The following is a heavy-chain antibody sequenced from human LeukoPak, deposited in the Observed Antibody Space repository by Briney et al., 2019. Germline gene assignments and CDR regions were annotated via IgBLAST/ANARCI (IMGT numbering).Heavy chain of an antibody. Sequence: SETLSLTCNVSGSSISSGYYWAWIRQAPGKGLEWIGSIYHSGYTHYNPSLTGRVTISVDTSKNDFSLKLSSVAAADTAIYYCARDLNPTHYCDYWGQGTLVNVSS. CDR3: ARDLNPTHYCDY. CDR2: IYHSGYT. CDR1: GSSISSGYY. V-gene: IGHV4-38-2*02. J-gene: IGHJ4*02.